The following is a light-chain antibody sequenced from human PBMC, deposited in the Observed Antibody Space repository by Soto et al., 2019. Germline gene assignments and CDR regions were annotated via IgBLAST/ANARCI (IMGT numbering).Light chain of an antibody. V-gene: IGLV1-44*01. CDR3: ATWDDSLHGVV. CDR2: RNN. J-gene: IGLJ2*01. CDR1: SSNIGSNS. Sequence: QSVLTQPPSASGTPGQRVTISCSGSSSNIGSNSVNWYQQLPGTAPKLLIYRNNQRPSGVPDRFSVSKSGTSASLAISGLQSEDEADYYCATWDDSLHGVVFGGGTKLTVL.